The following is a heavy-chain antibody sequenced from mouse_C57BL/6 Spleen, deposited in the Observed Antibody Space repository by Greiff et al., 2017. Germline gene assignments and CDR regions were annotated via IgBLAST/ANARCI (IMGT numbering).Heavy chain of an antibody. CDR2: IYPGGGYT. CDR3: ARGGYGSSYGAWFAY. Sequence: VQRVESGAELVRPGTSVKMSCKASGYTFTNYWIGWAKQRPGHGLEWIGDIYPGGGYTNYNEKFKGKATLSADKSSSTAYMQFSSLTSEDSAIYYCARGGYGSSYGAWFAYWGQGTLVTVSA. V-gene: IGHV1-63*01. J-gene: IGHJ3*01. CDR1: GYTFTNYW. D-gene: IGHD1-1*01.